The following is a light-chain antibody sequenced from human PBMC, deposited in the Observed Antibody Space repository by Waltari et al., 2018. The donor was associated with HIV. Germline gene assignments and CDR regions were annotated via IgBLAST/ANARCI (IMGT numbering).Light chain of an antibody. CDR1: ELAKQY. J-gene: IGLJ3*02. V-gene: IGLV3-25*03. CDR2: KDK. Sequence: SYELTQPPSVSVSPGQTASIPCGGTELAKQYVYCYQQKAGQAPLVIMSKDKERPPGIPDRFSGSNSGTTVTLTISPVQSEDEAHYYCQSADSSGLYWVFGGGTKLTVL. CDR3: QSADSSGLYWV.